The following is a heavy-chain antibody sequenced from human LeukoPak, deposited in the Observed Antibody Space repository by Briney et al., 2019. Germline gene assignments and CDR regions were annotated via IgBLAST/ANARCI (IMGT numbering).Heavy chain of an antibody. CDR3: ARCPAAAGTDY. CDR1: GGSISSYY. V-gene: IGHV4-59*08. J-gene: IGHJ4*02. D-gene: IGHD6-13*01. CDR2: IYYSGST. Sequence: SETLSLTCTVSGGSISSYYWSWIRQPPGKGLEWIGYIYYSGSTNYNPSLKSRVTISVDTSENQFSLKLSSVTAADTAVYYCARCPAAAGTDYWGQGTLVTVSS.